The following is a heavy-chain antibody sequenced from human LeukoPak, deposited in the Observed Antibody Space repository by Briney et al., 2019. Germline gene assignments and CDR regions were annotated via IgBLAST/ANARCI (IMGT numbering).Heavy chain of an antibody. D-gene: IGHD3-3*01. V-gene: IGHV4-61*02. Sequence: SETLSLTCTVSGGSISSGSYYWSWIQQPAGKGLEWIGRIYTSGSTNYNPSLKSRVTISVDTSKNQFSLKLSSVIAADTAVYYCARAITINFDYWGQGTLVTVSS. CDR1: GGSISSGSYY. CDR3: ARAITINFDY. CDR2: IYTSGST. J-gene: IGHJ4*02.